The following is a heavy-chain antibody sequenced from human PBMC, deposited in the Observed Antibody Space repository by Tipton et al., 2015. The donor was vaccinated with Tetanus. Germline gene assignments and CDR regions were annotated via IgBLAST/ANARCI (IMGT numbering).Heavy chain of an antibody. Sequence: QLVQSGAEVKKPGASVKVSCKASGYTFTGYYMHWVRQAPGQGLEWMGWINPNSGGTNYAQKFQGRVTMTRDTSISTAYMELSRLRSDDAAVYYCARVVQWLVRGDTDYWGQGTLVTVSS. V-gene: IGHV1-2*02. CDR3: ARVVQWLVRGDTDY. CDR1: GYTFTGYY. CDR2: INPNSGGT. J-gene: IGHJ4*02. D-gene: IGHD6-19*01.